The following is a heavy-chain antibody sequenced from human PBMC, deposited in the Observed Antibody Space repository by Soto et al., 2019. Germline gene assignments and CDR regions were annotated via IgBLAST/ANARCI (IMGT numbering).Heavy chain of an antibody. V-gene: IGHV1-3*01. CDR2: INAGNGNT. CDR1: GYTFTGYY. CDR3: ARDPALSPGAWFDY. Sequence: ASVKVSCKASGYTFTGYYMHWVRQALGQGLEWMGWINAGNGNTKYSQKFQGRVTITRDTSASTAYMELSSLRSEDTAVYYCARDPALSPGAWFDYWGQGTLVTVSS. J-gene: IGHJ4*02. D-gene: IGHD2-8*01.